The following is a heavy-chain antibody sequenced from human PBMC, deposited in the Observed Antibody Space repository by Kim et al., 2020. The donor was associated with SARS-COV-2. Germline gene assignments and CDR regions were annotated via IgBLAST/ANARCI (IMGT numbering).Heavy chain of an antibody. CDR1: GFTFSRYA. V-gene: IGHV3-23*01. D-gene: IGHD2-15*01. J-gene: IGHJ4*02. Sequence: GGSLRLSCAASGFTFSRYAMRWVRQAPGKGLEWVSAISGSGDSTYYADSVKGRFTISRDNSKNTVYVQMDSLRVEDTAVYYCAKDEGGKLDYWGQGTLVTVSS. CDR3: AKDEGGKLDY. CDR2: ISGSGDST.